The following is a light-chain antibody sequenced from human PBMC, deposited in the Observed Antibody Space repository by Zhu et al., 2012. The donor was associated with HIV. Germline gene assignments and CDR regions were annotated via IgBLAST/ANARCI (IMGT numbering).Light chain of an antibody. CDR1: ESVSRY. CDR2: DTS. CDR3: QQLNTYPLFT. V-gene: IGKV1-9*01. Sequence: DVQLTQSPAFLSASVGDRVTITCRASESVSRYLAWYQQEPGKAPKLLIYDTSILQSGVPSTFSGSGSGTEFTLTISSLQPEDFATYYCQQLNTYPLFTFGPGTKVDIK. J-gene: IGKJ3*01.